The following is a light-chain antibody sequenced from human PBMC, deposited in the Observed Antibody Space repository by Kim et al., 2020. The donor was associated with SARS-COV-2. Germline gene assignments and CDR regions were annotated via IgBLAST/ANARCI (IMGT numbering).Light chain of an antibody. CDR3: NSYTTSSTWV. Sequence: GQSITSSWTGTKSNVGRYNYVSRYQQHPGKAPKLIIYDVSKRPSGVSNRFSGSKSGNTASLTISGLQAEDEADYYCNSYTTSSTWVFGGGTQLTVL. CDR1: KSNVGRYNY. V-gene: IGLV2-14*04. CDR2: DVS. J-gene: IGLJ3*02.